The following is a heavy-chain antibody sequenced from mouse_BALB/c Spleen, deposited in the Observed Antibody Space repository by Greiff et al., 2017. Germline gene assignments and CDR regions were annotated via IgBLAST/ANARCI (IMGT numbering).Heavy chain of an antibody. Sequence: EVKVVESGGGLVKPGGSLKLSCAASGFTFSDYYMYWVRQTPEKRLEWVATISDGGSYTYYPDSVKGRFTISRDNAKNNLYLQMSSLKSEDTAMYYCARAHYYGIDYWGQGTTLTVSS. V-gene: IGHV5-4*02. D-gene: IGHD1-1*01. CDR1: GFTFSDYY. CDR2: ISDGGSYT. J-gene: IGHJ2*01. CDR3: ARAHYYGIDY.